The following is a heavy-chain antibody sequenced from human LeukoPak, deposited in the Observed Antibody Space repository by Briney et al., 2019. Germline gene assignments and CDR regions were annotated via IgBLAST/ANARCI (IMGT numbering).Heavy chain of an antibody. Sequence: ASVKVSCKASGYTFTSYDINWVRQATGQGLEWMGWMNPNSGNTGYAQKFQGRVTMTRNTSISTAYMELSSLRSEDTAVCYCARGVGYYDFWSGKYNWFDPWGQGTLVTVSS. D-gene: IGHD3-3*01. CDR3: ARGVGYYDFWSGKYNWFDP. J-gene: IGHJ5*02. V-gene: IGHV1-8*01. CDR2: MNPNSGNT. CDR1: GYTFTSYD.